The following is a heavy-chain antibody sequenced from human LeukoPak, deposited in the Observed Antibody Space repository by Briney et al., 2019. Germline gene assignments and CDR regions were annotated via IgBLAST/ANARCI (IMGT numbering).Heavy chain of an antibody. J-gene: IGHJ4*02. CDR3: ARDSGGSSGWYYFDY. CDR2: ISSSSSSI. D-gene: IGHD6-13*01. V-gene: IGHV3-48*02. Sequence: PGGSLRLSCTASGFTFGDYAMNWVRQAPGKGLEWVSYISSSSSSIYYADSVRGRVTISRDNTKNSLYLQMNSLRDEDTAVYYCARDSGGSSGWYYFDYWGQGTLVTVSS. CDR1: GFTFGDYA.